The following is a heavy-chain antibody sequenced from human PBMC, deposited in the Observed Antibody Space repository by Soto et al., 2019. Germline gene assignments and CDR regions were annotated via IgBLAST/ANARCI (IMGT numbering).Heavy chain of an antibody. J-gene: IGHJ6*02. CDR1: GFTFENYA. D-gene: IGHD3-3*01. V-gene: IGHV3-23*01. CDR2: ISGSGGTT. CDR3: AKDSWAIFGVPAGEYYAMDV. Sequence: EVQLLESGGAPVQSGGSLRLSCVASGFTFENYAMSWVRQAPGKGLEWVSAISGSGGTTYYSDSVKGRFTISRDNSKNTVYLQMNDLRVEDAAEYSCAKDSWAIFGVPAGEYYAMDVWGQGTTVTVSS.